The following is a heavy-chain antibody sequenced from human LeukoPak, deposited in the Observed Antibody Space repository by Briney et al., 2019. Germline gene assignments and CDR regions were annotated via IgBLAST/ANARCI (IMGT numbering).Heavy chain of an antibody. CDR3: ARDHHYDILTGYPWDYYYGMDV. Sequence: GGSLRLSCAASGFTFSSYSMNWVRQAPGKGLEWVSSISSSSSYIYYADSVKGRFTISRDNAKNSLYLQMNSLRAEDTAVYYCARDHHYDILTGYPWDYYYGMDVWGKGTTVSVSS. CDR2: ISSSSSYI. V-gene: IGHV3-21*01. CDR1: GFTFSSYS. J-gene: IGHJ6*04. D-gene: IGHD3-9*01.